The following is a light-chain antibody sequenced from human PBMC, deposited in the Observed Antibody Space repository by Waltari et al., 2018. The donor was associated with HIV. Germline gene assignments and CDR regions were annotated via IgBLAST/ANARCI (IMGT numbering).Light chain of an antibody. V-gene: IGLV2-8*01. CDR1: SSDVGGNNY. CDR2: EVY. CDR3: SSYAGINTYVL. Sequence: QSALTQPPSASGSPGQSVTISCTGTSSDVGGNNYVPWYQQYPGKAPRLMIYEVYKRPSGVPHRFSGSKSGNTASLTVSGLQAEDEANYYCSSYAGINTYVLFGGGTKLTVL. J-gene: IGLJ2*01.